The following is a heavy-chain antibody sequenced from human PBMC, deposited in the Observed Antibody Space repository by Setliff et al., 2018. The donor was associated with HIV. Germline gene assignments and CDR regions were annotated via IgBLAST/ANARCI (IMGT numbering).Heavy chain of an antibody. CDR3: ARLRQWLAFFDS. J-gene: IGHJ4*02. V-gene: IGHV4-39*01. D-gene: IGHD6-19*01. Sequence: LSLTCTVSGGSISRGSYSWGWIRQPPGKGLEWIGSISYTGITNYNPSLNSRVTISVDTSQNQFSLKLTSVTAADTAVYYCARLRQWLAFFDSWGQGTLVTVSS. CDR1: GGSISRGSYS. CDR2: ISYTGIT.